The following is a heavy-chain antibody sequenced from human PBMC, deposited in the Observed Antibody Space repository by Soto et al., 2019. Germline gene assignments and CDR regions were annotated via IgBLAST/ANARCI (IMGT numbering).Heavy chain of an antibody. V-gene: IGHV1-2*04. Sequence: GASVKVSCKASGYTFTGYYMHWVRQAPGQGLEWMGWINPNSGGTNYAQKFQGWVTMTRDTSISTAYMELSRLRSDDTAVYYCARDPPPRGYYGSGSYYNDNYYYYGMDVWGKGTTVTVSS. D-gene: IGHD3-10*01. J-gene: IGHJ6*04. CDR2: INPNSGGT. CDR1: GYTFTGYY. CDR3: ARDPPPRGYYGSGSYYNDNYYYYGMDV.